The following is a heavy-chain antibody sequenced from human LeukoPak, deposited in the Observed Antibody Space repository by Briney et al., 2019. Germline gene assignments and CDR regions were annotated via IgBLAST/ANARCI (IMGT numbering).Heavy chain of an antibody. V-gene: IGHV4-59*08. CDR2: IYYSGST. CDR1: GGSISSYY. CDR3: ASNPGVPASGWFDP. Sequence: SETLSLTCTVSGGSISSYYWSWIRQPPGKGLEWIGYIYYSGSTNYNPSLKSRVTISVDTSKNQFSLKLSSVTAADTAVYYCASNPGVPASGWFDPWGQGTLVTVSS. D-gene: IGHD2-2*01. J-gene: IGHJ5*02.